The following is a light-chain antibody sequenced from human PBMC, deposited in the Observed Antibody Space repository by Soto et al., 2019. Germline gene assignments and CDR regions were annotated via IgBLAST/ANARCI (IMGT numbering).Light chain of an antibody. CDR1: QSISSW. CDR2: KAS. Sequence: DIQMTQSPSTLSASVGDRVTITCRASQSISSWLAWYQQKPGKAPKLLIYKASSLESGVPSRFSGSGSGTEFTLTISSLQPDDFETYYCQQYNSYSRTFGPGTKVEIK. J-gene: IGKJ1*01. V-gene: IGKV1-5*03. CDR3: QQYNSYSRT.